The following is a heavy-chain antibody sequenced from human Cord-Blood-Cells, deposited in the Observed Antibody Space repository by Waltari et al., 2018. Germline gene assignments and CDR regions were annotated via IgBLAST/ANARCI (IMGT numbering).Heavy chain of an antibody. CDR1: GYTFTSYY. J-gene: IGHJ6*02. Sequence: QVQLVQSGAEVKKPGASVKVSCKASGYTFTSYYMHWVRQAPGQGLEWMGIINPSGGSTSYAEKLQGRVTMTRGTSTSTDYMGLRSLRSEDTAVYYCARVVVVAVSYYYYGMDVWGQGTTVTVSS. V-gene: IGHV1-46*03. CDR2: INPSGGST. CDR3: ARVVVVAVSYYYYGMDV. D-gene: IGHD2-15*01.